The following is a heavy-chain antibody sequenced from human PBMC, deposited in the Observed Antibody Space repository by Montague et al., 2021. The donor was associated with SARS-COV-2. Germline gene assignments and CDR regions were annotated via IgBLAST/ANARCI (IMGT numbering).Heavy chain of an antibody. CDR3: ARDRVPPDYRDAFDL. V-gene: IGHV3-30*04. Sequence: SLRLSCAASGFIFSNFAFHWVRQAPGKGLEWLAIITYDGIDKFYADSVKGRFTISRDNSKNILYLRMNSLTPEDTAVYYCARDRVPPDYRDAFDLWGQGTLVTVSS. J-gene: IGHJ3*01. CDR2: ITYDGIDK. CDR1: GFIFSNFA. D-gene: IGHD4/OR15-4a*01.